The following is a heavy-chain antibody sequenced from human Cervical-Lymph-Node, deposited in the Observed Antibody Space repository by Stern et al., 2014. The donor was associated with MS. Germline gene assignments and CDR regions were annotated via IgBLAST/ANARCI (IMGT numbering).Heavy chain of an antibody. CDR1: GFTFSSYG. CDR3: ARDEGIGGYFDY. Sequence: QVQLVESGGGVVQPGRSLRLSCAASGFTFSSYGMHWVRQAPGKGLAWVAVIWYDGSDKYYADSVKGRFTISRDNSKNTLYLQMNSLRAEDTAVYYCARDEGIGGYFDYWGQGTLVTVSS. D-gene: IGHD1-26*01. CDR2: IWYDGSDK. V-gene: IGHV3-33*01. J-gene: IGHJ4*02.